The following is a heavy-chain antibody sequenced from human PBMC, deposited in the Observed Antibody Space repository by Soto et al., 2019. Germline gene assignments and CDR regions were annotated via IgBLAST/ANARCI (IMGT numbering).Heavy chain of an antibody. V-gene: IGHV3-9*01. CDR3: AKDISDTTMDSFGY. CDR2: ISWNSGSI. D-gene: IGHD5-18*01. Sequence: GGSLRLSCAASGFSFDDYAMHWVRQAPGEGLEWVSGISWNSGSIAYADSVKGRFTISRDNAKNSLYLQMNSLRAEDTAFYYCAKDISDTTMDSFGYWGQGTRVTVSS. CDR1: GFSFDDYA. J-gene: IGHJ4*02.